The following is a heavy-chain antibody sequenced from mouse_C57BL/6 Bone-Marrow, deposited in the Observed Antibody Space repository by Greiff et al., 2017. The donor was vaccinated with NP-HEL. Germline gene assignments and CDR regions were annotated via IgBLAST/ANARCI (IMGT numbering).Heavy chain of an antibody. V-gene: IGHV5-2*01. J-gene: IGHJ1*03. Sequence: EVKLVESGGGLVQPGESLKLSCESNEYEFPSHDMSWVRKTPEKRLELVAAINSDGGSTYYPDTMERRFIISRDTTKKTLYLQMSSLRSEDTALYYCARHGGYYGSSYDWYFDVWGTGTTVTVSS. D-gene: IGHD1-1*01. CDR1: EYEFPSHD. CDR2: INSDGGST. CDR3: ARHGGYYGSSYDWYFDV.